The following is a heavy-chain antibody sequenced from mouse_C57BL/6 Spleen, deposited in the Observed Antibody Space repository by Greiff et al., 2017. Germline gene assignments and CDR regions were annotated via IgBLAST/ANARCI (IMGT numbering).Heavy chain of an antibody. D-gene: IGHD1-2*01. CDR1: GYTFTSYW. J-gene: IGHJ2*01. Sequence: VKLQQPGAELVMPSPSLKLSCTASGYTFTSYWMHWVKQRPGPGLELIGEIDPSGSYTHYNQKFKGKSTLNGNNSSSRAYMQLSSLTDEDSAVYYCARIGPSITTGGGNYFDYWGQGTTVTVSS. V-gene: IGHV1-69*01. CDR3: ARIGPSITTGGGNYFDY. CDR2: IDPSGSYT.